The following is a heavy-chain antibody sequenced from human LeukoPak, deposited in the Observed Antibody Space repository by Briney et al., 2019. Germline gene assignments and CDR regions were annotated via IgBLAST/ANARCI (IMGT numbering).Heavy chain of an antibody. CDR3: ATQSTRKSHYSSSYYFDY. J-gene: IGHJ4*02. CDR2: FDPEDGET. Sequence: ASVKVSCKVSGYTLTELSMHWVRQAPGKGLEWMGGFDPEDGETIYAQKFQGRVTMTEDTSTDTAYMELSSLRSEDTAVYYCATQSTRKSHYSSSYYFDYWGQGTLVTVSS. CDR1: GYTLTELS. V-gene: IGHV1-24*01. D-gene: IGHD6-13*01.